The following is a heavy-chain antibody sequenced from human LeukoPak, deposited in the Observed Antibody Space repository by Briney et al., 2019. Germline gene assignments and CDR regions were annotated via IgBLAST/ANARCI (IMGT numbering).Heavy chain of an antibody. Sequence: GGSLRLSCAASGFSFSDYYMSWIRQAPGKGLEWVSYISSNGSSIYYADSVKGRFTISSDNANNSLYLQMNSLRAEDTAVYYCARESNSSGWYLGGFDYWGQGALVTVSS. V-gene: IGHV3-11*04. J-gene: IGHJ4*02. CDR1: GFSFSDYY. CDR2: ISSNGSSI. CDR3: ARESNSSGWYLGGFDY. D-gene: IGHD6-19*01.